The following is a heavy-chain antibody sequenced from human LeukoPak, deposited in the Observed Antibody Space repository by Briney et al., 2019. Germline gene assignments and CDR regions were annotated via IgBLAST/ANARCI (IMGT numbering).Heavy chain of an antibody. CDR1: GGSISSGGYS. D-gene: IGHD3-10*01. V-gene: IGHV4-30-2*01. CDR3: ARGGVRGVIGWFDP. J-gene: IGHJ5*02. CDR2: IYHSGST. Sequence: IPSETLSLTCAVSGGSISSGGYSWSWIRQPPGKGLEWIGYIYHSGSTYYNPSLKSRVTISVDRSKNQFSLKLSSVTAADTAVYYCARGGVRGVIGWFDPWGQGTLVTVSS.